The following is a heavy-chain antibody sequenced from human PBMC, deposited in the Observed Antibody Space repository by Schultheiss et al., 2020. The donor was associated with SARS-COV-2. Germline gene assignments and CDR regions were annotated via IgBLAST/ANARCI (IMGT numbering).Heavy chain of an antibody. Sequence: SQTLSLTCAVYGGSFSGYYWSWIRQPPGKGLEWIGEINHSGGTNYNPSLKSRVTMSIDTPKSQFSLKLSSVTAADTAVYYCAGDRTYYDILTGYRGWFDPWGQGTLVTVSS. CDR1: GGSFSGYY. V-gene: IGHV4-34*01. D-gene: IGHD3-9*01. CDR2: INHSGGT. CDR3: AGDRTYYDILTGYRGWFDP. J-gene: IGHJ5*02.